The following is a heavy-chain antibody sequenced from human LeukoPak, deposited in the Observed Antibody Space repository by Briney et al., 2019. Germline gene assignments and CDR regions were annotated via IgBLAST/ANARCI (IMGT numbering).Heavy chain of an antibody. Sequence: GGSLRLSCAASGFTFSSYWTDWVRQAPGKGLVWVSRVNVDGSTYYADSVKGRFTVSRDNAENTLYLQVNSLGDEDTAVYYCARGAKGYWYFDLWGRGTLVTVSS. CDR2: VNVDGST. CDR1: GFTFSSYW. CDR3: ARGAKGYWYFDL. V-gene: IGHV3-74*01. J-gene: IGHJ2*01.